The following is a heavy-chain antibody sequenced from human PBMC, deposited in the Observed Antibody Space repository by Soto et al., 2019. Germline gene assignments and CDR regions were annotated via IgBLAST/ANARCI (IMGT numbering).Heavy chain of an antibody. CDR3: ARVGDWNYSVNDY. Sequence: PSETLSLTCTVSGGSISSGDYYWSWIRQPPGKGLEWIGYIYYSGSTYYNPSLKSRVTISVDTSKNQFSLKLSSVTAADTAVYYCARVGDWNYSVNDYWGQGTLVTVSS. CDR2: IYYSGST. CDR1: GGSISSGDYY. D-gene: IGHD1-7*01. V-gene: IGHV4-30-4*01. J-gene: IGHJ4*02.